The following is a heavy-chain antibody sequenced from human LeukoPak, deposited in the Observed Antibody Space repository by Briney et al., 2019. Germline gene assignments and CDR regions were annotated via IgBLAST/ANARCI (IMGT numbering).Heavy chain of an antibody. Sequence: SETLSLTCTVSGGSISSSSYYWGWIRQPPGKGLEWIGSIYHSGSTNYNPSLKSRVTISVDKSKNQFSLKLTSVTAADTAVYYCARNYGDNNFDYWGQGTLVTVSS. J-gene: IGHJ4*02. CDR2: IYHSGST. D-gene: IGHD4-17*01. CDR3: ARNYGDNNFDY. CDR1: GGSISSSSYY. V-gene: IGHV4-39*07.